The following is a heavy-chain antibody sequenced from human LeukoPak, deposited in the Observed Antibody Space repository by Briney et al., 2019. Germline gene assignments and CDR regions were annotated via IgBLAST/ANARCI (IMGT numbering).Heavy chain of an antibody. CDR3: ARRSEYFQD. V-gene: IGHV4-38-2*01. CDR1: GYSISSGFY. Sequence: ASETLSLTCAVSGYSISSGFYRGWIRQPPGKGLEWIGSIYHSGSTYYNPSLKSRVTISLDTSKNQFSLRLSSVTAADTAVYYCARRSEYFQDWGQGTLLTVSS. CDR2: IYHSGST. J-gene: IGHJ1*01.